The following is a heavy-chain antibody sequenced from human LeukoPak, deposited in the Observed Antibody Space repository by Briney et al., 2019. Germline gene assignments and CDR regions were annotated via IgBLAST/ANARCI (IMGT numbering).Heavy chain of an antibody. Sequence: GGSLRLSCAASGFSFSSYWMSWVRQAPGKGLEWVANIKQDGSEKYYVDSVKARFTISRDNAKNSLYLQMNSMRTEDTAVYNCARDVGPGDYWGQGTLGTVSS. CDR2: IKQDGSEK. CDR1: GFSFSSYW. V-gene: IGHV3-7*01. CDR3: ARDVGPGDY. J-gene: IGHJ4*02.